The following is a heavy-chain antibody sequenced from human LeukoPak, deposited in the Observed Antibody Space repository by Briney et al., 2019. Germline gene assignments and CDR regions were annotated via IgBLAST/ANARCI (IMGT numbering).Heavy chain of an antibody. V-gene: IGHV4-34*09. D-gene: IGHD3-10*01. CDR3: ARGLSWPYYFDY. CDR2: IYYSGST. J-gene: IGHJ4*02. CDR1: GGSFSGYY. Sequence: SETLSLTCAVYGGSFSGYYWSWIRQPPGKGLEWIGYIYYSGSTYYNPSLKSRVTISVDTSKNQFSLKLSSVTAADTAVYYCARGLSWPYYFDYWGQGTLVTVSS.